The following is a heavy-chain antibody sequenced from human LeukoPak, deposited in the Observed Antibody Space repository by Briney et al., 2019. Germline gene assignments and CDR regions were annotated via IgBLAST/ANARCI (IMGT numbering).Heavy chain of an antibody. CDR2: IYSSGNT. Sequence: SETLSLTCAVSGASISSSNYYWGWVRQSPGKGLEWIGNIYSSGNTYYNASLKSRVTMYIDTSKNQFSLKWSSVTAADTAMYYCAKSNGYALIDYWGQGSLVTVSS. J-gene: IGHJ4*02. V-gene: IGHV4-39*01. CDR1: GASISSSNYY. CDR3: AKSNGYALIDY. D-gene: IGHD5-12*01.